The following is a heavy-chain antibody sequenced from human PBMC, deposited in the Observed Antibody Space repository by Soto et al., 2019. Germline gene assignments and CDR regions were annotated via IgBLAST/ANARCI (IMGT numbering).Heavy chain of an antibody. J-gene: IGHJ4*02. Sequence: SGAEVKKPGASVKVSCQASGYTFTSYAMHWVRQAPGQRLEWMGWINAGNGNTKYSQKFQGRVTITRDTSASTAYMELSSLRSEDTAVYYCARDFSWFGELIASDYWGQGTLVTVSS. CDR2: INAGNGNT. D-gene: IGHD3-10*01. CDR3: ARDFSWFGELIASDY. CDR1: GYTFTSYA. V-gene: IGHV1-3*01.